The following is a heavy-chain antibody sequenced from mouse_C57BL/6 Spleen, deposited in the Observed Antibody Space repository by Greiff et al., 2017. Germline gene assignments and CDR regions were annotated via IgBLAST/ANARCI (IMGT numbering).Heavy chain of an antibody. J-gene: IGHJ2*01. CDR2: IYPRSGNT. V-gene: IGHV1-81*01. CDR1: GYTFTSYG. CDR3: AREGDGYGYVDY. D-gene: IGHD2-2*01. Sequence: QVQLQQSGAELARPGASVKLSCKASGYTFTSYGISWVKQRTGQGLEWIGEIYPRSGNTYYNEKFKGKATLTADKSSSTAYMELRSLTSEDSAVYFCAREGDGYGYVDYWGQGTTLTVSS.